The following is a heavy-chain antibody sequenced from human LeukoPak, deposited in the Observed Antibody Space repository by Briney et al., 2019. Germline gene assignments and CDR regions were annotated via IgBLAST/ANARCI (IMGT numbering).Heavy chain of an antibody. V-gene: IGHV4-39*01. CDR3: ARRLVGPKLT. Sequence: TETLSLTCTVSGGSISSSSYYWGWIRQPPGKGLEWIESIYYSGSPYYNPSLKSRVTISVDTSKNQFSLKLSSVTAADTAVYYCARRLVGPKLTWGQGTLVTV. J-gene: IGHJ5*02. D-gene: IGHD1-26*01. CDR2: IYYSGSP. CDR1: GGSISSSSYY.